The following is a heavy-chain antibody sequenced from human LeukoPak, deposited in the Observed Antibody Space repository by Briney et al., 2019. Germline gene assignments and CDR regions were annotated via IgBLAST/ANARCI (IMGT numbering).Heavy chain of an antibody. D-gene: IGHD6-19*01. CDR3: ARDGQRWPIYY. Sequence: PGGSLRLSCAASGFTFSSYEMIWVRQAPGKGLEWVSYISSNGSIIYYADSLKGRFTISRDNAKNSLYLQMNSLRAEDTAVYYCARDGQRWPIYYWGQGTLVTVSS. V-gene: IGHV3-48*03. CDR2: ISSNGSII. J-gene: IGHJ4*02. CDR1: GFTFSSYE.